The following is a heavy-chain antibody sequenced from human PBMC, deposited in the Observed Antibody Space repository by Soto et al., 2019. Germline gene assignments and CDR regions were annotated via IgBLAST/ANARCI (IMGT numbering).Heavy chain of an antibody. CDR2: ISGSGGST. D-gene: IGHD3-10*01. V-gene: IGHV3-23*01. CDR3: AKDRPNYSGSRGFYYKAGGEY. CDR1: GFTFSGYA. Sequence: VQLLESGGGLVQPGGSLRLSCAASGFTFSGYAMSWVRQAPGKGLEWVSSISGSGGSTFDADSVKGRLTISRDNSRNTRFLEMNSLRAEDTAIYYCAKDRPNYSGSRGFYYKAGGEYWGQGTLVTVSS. J-gene: IGHJ4*02.